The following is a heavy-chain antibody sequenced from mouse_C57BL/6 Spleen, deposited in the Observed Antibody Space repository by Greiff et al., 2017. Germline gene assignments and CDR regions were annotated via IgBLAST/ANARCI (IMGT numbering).Heavy chain of an antibody. D-gene: IGHD1-1*01. CDR2: ISYDGSN. J-gene: IGHJ2*01. Sequence: EVQLQQSGPGLVKPSQSLSLTCSVTGYSITSGYYWNWIRQFPGNKLEWMGYISYDGSNNYNPSLKNRISITRDTSKNQFFLKLNSVTTEDTATYYCARAFITTVAFDYWGQGTTLTVSS. V-gene: IGHV3-6*01. CDR1: GYSITSGYY. CDR3: ARAFITTVAFDY.